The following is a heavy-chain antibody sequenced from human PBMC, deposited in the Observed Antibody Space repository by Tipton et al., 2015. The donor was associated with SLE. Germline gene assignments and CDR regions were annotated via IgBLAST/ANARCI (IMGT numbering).Heavy chain of an antibody. J-gene: IGHJ4*02. CDR2: IYYSGST. Sequence: TLSLTCTVSGGSISSSSYYWGWIRQPPGKGLEWIGSIYYSGSTYYNPSLKSRVTISVDTSKNQFSLKLSSVTAADTAVYYCASVYGNDYFDYWGQGTLVTVSS. D-gene: IGHD4-23*01. V-gene: IGHV4-39*07. CDR3: ASVYGNDYFDY. CDR1: GGSISSSSYY.